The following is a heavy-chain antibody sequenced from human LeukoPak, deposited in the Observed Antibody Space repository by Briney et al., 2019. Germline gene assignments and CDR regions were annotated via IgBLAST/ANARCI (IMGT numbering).Heavy chain of an antibody. V-gene: IGHV3-23*01. CDR1: GFRISNYA. CDR2: ISGRGDST. J-gene: IGHJ4*02. D-gene: IGHD3-9*01. CDR3: AKWGDYDVLTGYYDSDY. Sequence: GGSLRLSCAASGFRISNYAVTWVRQAPGKGLEWVSTISGRGDSTYDADSVKGRFTISRDKSKNTLYLQMNSLRVEDTAVYHCAKWGDYDVLTGYYDSDYWGQGTLVTVSS.